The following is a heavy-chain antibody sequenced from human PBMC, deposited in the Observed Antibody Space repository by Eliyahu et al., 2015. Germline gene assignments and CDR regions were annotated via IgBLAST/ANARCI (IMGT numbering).Heavy chain of an antibody. D-gene: IGHD2-2*01. Sequence: QLQLQESGPGLVKPSETLSLTCTVSGGSISSSSYYWGWIRQPPGKGLEWIGSIYYSGSTHYNPSLKSRVTISVDTSKNQFSLKLSSVTAADTAVYYCARPLQDIVVVPAANWFDPWGQGTLVTVSS. V-gene: IGHV4-39*01. CDR1: GGSISSSSYY. J-gene: IGHJ5*02. CDR2: IYYSGST. CDR3: ARPLQDIVVVPAANWFDP.